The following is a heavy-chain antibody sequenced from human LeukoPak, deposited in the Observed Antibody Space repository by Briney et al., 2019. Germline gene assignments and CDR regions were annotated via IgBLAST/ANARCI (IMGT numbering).Heavy chain of an antibody. Sequence: PSETLSLTCAVYGGSFSGYYWSWIRQPPGKGLEWIGEINHSGSTNYNPSLKSRVTISVDTSKNQFPLKLSSVTAADTAVYYCARSSGYYYGYYYYYYYMDVWGKGTTVTVSS. V-gene: IGHV4-34*01. CDR3: ARSSGYYYGYYYYYYYMDV. D-gene: IGHD3-22*01. J-gene: IGHJ6*03. CDR1: GGSFSGYY. CDR2: INHSGST.